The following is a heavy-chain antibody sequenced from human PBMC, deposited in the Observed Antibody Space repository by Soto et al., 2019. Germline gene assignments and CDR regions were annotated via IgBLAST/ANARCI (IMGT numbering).Heavy chain of an antibody. CDR3: SRQASDFWSGKPQYYMDV. V-gene: IGHV3-73*01. D-gene: IGHD3-3*01. J-gene: IGHJ6*03. CDR2: IRSKPNNYAT. Sequence: EVQLVESGGGLVQPGGSLKLSCAASGFIFSGSAMHWVRQASGKGLEWVGRIRSKPNNYATAYGASVKGRFTISRDDSKNTAYLQMNSLNTEDTAVYYCSRQASDFWSGKPQYYMDVWGKGTTVTVSS. CDR1: GFIFSGSA.